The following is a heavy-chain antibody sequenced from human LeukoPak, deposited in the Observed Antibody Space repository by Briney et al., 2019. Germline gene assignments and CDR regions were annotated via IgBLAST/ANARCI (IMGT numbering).Heavy chain of an antibody. CDR2: IKQDGSEK. J-gene: IGHJ3*02. CDR3: ARQIGWRDAFDI. Sequence: GSLRLSCAASGFTFSTYWMSWVRQAPGKGLEWVASIKQDGSEKYSVDSVKGRFTISRDNAKNSLYLQMNSLRAEDTAVYYCARQIGWRDAFDIWGQGTMVTVSS. D-gene: IGHD6-19*01. V-gene: IGHV3-7*01. CDR1: GFTFSTYW.